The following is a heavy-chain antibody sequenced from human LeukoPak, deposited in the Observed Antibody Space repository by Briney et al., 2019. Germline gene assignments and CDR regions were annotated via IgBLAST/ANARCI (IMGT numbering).Heavy chain of an antibody. V-gene: IGHV1-46*01. D-gene: IGHD5-12*01. J-gene: IGHJ4*02. CDR2: INPSGGST. Sequence: GASVKVSCKASGHTFTGYYMHWVRQAPGQGLEWMGIINPSGGSTSYAQKFQGRVTMTRDTSTSTVYMELSSLRSEDTAVYYCARDVARLRFTIRLDYWGQGTLVTVSS. CDR1: GHTFTGYY. CDR3: ARDVARLRFTIRLDY.